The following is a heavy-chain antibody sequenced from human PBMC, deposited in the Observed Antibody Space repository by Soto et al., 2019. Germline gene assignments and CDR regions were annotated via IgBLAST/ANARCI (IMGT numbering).Heavy chain of an antibody. V-gene: IGHV3-7*01. CDR3: ARGFEVDY. J-gene: IGHJ4*02. D-gene: IGHD3-9*01. Sequence: PGGSLRLSCAASGFTFSAFWMNWVRQAPGRGLEWVASIKQDGSEQFYADLVKGRFTISRDNAKNSLYLQINSLRPDDTAVYHCARGFEVDYWGQGTQVTVSS. CDR1: GFTFSAFW. CDR2: IKQDGSEQ.